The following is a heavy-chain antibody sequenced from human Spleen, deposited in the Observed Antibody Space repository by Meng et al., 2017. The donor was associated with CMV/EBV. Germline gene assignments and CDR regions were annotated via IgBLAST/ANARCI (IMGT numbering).Heavy chain of an antibody. CDR3: ARGRVDRRYGGNSATDY. CDR1: GGSISSSSYY. V-gene: IGHV4-39*07. D-gene: IGHD4-23*01. Sequence: SETLSLTCTVSGGSISSSSYYWGWIRQPPGKGLEWIGSIYYSGSTYYNPSLKSRVTISVDTSKNQFSLKLSSVTAADTAVYYCARGRVDRRYGGNSATDYWGQGTLVTVSS. CDR2: IYYSGST. J-gene: IGHJ4*02.